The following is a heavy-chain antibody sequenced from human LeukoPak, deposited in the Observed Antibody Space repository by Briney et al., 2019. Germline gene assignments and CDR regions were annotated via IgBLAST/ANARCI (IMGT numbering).Heavy chain of an antibody. D-gene: IGHD6-13*01. J-gene: IGHJ6*02. V-gene: IGHV3-23*01. CDR1: GFIFSSYS. Sequence: GGSLRLSCAASGFIFSSYSMSWVRQAPGKGLEWVSVITGSGGNTYYADSVKGRFTISKNTVYLQMSSLRVDDTAVYYCAKAASSSWPSYYYGMDVWGQGTRSPSP. CDR2: ITGSGGNT. CDR3: AKAASSSWPSYYYGMDV.